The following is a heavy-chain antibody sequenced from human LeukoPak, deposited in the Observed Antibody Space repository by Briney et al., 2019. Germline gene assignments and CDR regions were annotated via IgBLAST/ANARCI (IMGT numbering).Heavy chain of an antibody. J-gene: IGHJ4*02. V-gene: IGHV3-33*06. CDR2: IWYDGSKK. D-gene: IGHD6-19*01. Sequence: GGSLRLSCAASGFTFSNYGMHWVRQAPGKGLEWVAIIWYDGSKKYYADSVKGRFTISRDNSKNTLYLQLNSLRAEDTAVYYCAKDGVSVAGTWEYYFGYWGQGTLVTVSS. CDR3: AKDGVSVAGTWEYYFGY. CDR1: GFTFSNYG.